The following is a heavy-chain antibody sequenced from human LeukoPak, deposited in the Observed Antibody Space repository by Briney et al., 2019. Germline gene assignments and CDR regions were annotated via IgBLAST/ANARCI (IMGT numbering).Heavy chain of an antibody. Sequence: PSGTLSLTCAVSGGSISSGGYSWRWIRQPLGTGLEWIGYIYHNGNTYYSPSLKSRVTISVDRSKNQLSLKLSSVTAADTAMYYCASGGYSYGFDYWGQGTLVTVSS. J-gene: IGHJ4*02. CDR2: IYHNGNT. CDR1: GGSISSGGYS. CDR3: ASGGYSYGFDY. V-gene: IGHV4-30-2*01. D-gene: IGHD5-18*01.